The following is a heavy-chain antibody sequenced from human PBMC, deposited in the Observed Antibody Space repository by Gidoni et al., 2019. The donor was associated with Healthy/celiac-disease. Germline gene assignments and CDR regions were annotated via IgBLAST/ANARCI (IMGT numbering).Heavy chain of an antibody. V-gene: IGHV5-51*01. Sequence: EVQLVQSGAEVKKHGESLKISCKGSGYSFPRYWIGWVRQMPGKGLEWMGIIYPGDSDTRYSPSFQGQVTISADKSISTAYLQWSSLKASDTAMYYCARGDCSGGSCYTPYYFDYWGQGTLVTVSS. J-gene: IGHJ4*02. CDR1: GYSFPRYW. D-gene: IGHD2-15*01. CDR2: IYPGDSDT. CDR3: ARGDCSGGSCYTPYYFDY.